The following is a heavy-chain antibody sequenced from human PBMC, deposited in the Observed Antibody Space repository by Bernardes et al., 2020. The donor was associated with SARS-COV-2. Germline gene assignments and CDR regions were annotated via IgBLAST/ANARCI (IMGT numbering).Heavy chain of an antibody. J-gene: IGHJ6*02. Sequence: SLKISCKGSGESFTSYWISWVRQMPGKGLEWMGRIDPSDSYTNYSPSFQGHVTISADKSTSTAYLQWSSLKASDTAKYYCARSQYCAGDCSSHFYYYGLDVWGQGTTVTVSS. D-gene: IGHD2-21*02. CDR1: GESFTSYW. CDR3: ARSQYCAGDCSSHFYYYGLDV. CDR2: IDPSDSYT. V-gene: IGHV5-10-1*01.